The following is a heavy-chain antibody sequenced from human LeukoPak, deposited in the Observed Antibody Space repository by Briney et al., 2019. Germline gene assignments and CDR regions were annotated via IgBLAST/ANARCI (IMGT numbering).Heavy chain of an antibody. Sequence: GGSLRLSCAASGFIFSEHSMGWVRLAPGKGLEWASSISSTSRLIYYADSVKGRFTISRDNAKNSLFLQMHSLRADDTAVYYCVTGDDPDYTWENHRLDAFDIWGQGTMVTVSS. CDR3: VTGDDPDYTWENHRLDAFDI. CDR2: ISSTSRLI. V-gene: IGHV3-21*01. D-gene: IGHD3-16*01. CDR1: GFIFSEHS. J-gene: IGHJ3*02.